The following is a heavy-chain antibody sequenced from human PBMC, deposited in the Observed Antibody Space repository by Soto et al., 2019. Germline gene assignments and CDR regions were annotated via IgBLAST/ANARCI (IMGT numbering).Heavy chain of an antibody. CDR3: AREKGYISSPTTFDY. D-gene: IGHD2-2*02. V-gene: IGHV4-30-4*01. J-gene: IGHJ4*02. CDR1: GASISSGDFF. CDR2: IYDSGSS. Sequence: QVHLEESGPGLVKPSQTLSLTCTVSGASISSGDFFWSWIRQAPGKGLEWIGYIYDSGSSYYNPSFKSRVTMSVDSSKYQCSRELRSVTAAETAVYYCAREKGYISSPTTFDYWGEATLVTVSS.